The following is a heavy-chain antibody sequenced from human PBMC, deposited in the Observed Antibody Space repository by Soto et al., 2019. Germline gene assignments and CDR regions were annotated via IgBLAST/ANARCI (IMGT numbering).Heavy chain of an antibody. D-gene: IGHD6-19*01. CDR2: INPSGGST. Sequence: ASVKVSCKASGYTFTSYYMHWVRQAPGQGLEWMGIINPSGGSTSYAQKFQGRVTMTRDTSTSTVYMELSSLRSEDTAVYYCARFASGIAVAGVPFDYWGQGTLVTVSS. CDR3: ARFASGIAVAGVPFDY. CDR1: GYTFTSYY. J-gene: IGHJ4*02. V-gene: IGHV1-46*03.